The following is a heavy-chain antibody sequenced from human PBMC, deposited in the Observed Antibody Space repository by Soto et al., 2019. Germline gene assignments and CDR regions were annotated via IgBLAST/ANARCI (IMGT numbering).Heavy chain of an antibody. Sequence: QITLKESGPTLVKPTETLTLTCTYSGFSLSTRVVGVGWIRQPPGKALEWLAVIYWDDDKRYSPSLKSRLTITKDTSKNEVVHTMTNMDPVDTATYYCAHRGRQYCGNGRYFFDYWGQGTLVTVSS. CDR1: GFSLSTRVVG. J-gene: IGHJ4*02. V-gene: IGHV2-5*02. CDR2: IYWDDDK. CDR3: AHRGRQYCGNGRYFFDY. D-gene: IGHD2-21*02.